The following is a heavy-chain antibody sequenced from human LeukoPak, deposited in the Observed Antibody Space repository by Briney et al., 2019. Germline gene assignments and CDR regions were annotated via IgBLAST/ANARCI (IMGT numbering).Heavy chain of an antibody. Sequence: PSETLSLTCTASGGSISSYYWSWIRQPAGKGLEWIGHISISGSTNYNPSLKSRVTMSVDTSKNQFSLRLSSVTAADTAVYYCARDHGDYVYYYYNYGMDVWGQGTTVTVSS. D-gene: IGHD4-17*01. V-gene: IGHV4-4*07. CDR3: ARDHGDYVYYYYNYGMDV. CDR1: GGSISSYY. CDR2: ISISGST. J-gene: IGHJ6*02.